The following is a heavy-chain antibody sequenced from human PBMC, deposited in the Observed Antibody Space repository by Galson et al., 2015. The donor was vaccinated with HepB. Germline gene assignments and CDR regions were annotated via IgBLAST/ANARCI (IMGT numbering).Heavy chain of an antibody. V-gene: IGHV5-51*01. D-gene: IGHD3-22*01. CDR1: GYSFTSYW. J-gene: IGHJ4*02. CDR3: ARRSSGYYPSFDL. CDR2: IYPDDSDT. Sequence: QSGAEVKKPGESLKISCKGSGYSFTSYWIGWVRQMHGKGLEWMGIIYPDDSDTRYSPSFEGQVTVSADKSINTAYLQWSSLKASDTAMYYCARRSSGYYPSFDLWGQGTLVTVSS.